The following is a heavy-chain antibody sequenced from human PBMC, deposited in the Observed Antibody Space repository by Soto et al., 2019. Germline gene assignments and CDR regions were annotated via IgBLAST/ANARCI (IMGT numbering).Heavy chain of an antibody. Sequence: QLQLQESGPGLLKPSETLSLTCTVSGGSISSSPYYWGWIRQPPGKGLEWIGTIYYSGSTYYNPSLKTRVTLSVDTSKNQFSLKLSTVTAADTAVYFCASPQYCSSSNCPFEYWGQGILVTVFS. V-gene: IGHV4-39*01. CDR1: GGSISSSPYY. D-gene: IGHD2-2*01. CDR2: IYYSGST. CDR3: ASPQYCSSSNCPFEY. J-gene: IGHJ4*02.